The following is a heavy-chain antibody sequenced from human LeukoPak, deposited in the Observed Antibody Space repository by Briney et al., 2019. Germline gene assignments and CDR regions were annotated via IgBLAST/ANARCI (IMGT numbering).Heavy chain of an antibody. CDR3: ARVNDYGDYIPDY. J-gene: IGHJ4*02. Sequence: GASVKVSCKASGYTFTSYDINWVRQATGQGLEWMGWMNPNSGNTNYAQKLQGRVTMTTDTSTSTAYMELRSLRSDDTAVYYCARVNDYGDYIPDYWGQGTLVTVSS. D-gene: IGHD4-17*01. CDR2: MNPNSGNT. V-gene: IGHV1-18*01. CDR1: GYTFTSYD.